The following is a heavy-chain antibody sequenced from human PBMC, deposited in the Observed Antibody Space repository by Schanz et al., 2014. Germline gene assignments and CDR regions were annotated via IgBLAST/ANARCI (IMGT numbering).Heavy chain of an antibody. CDR1: GFTFSIYA. CDR3: TADLWFGAVWGVW. CDR2: IKSKTDGGTR. V-gene: IGHV3-15*01. Sequence: EVQLAESGGGLVQPGGSLRLSCAASGFTFSIYAMSWVRQAPGKGLQWVARIKSKTDGGTRDYAAPVKGRFTISTDDSKNTVYLQRNSLQTEDTPVYYCTADLWFGAVWGVWWGQGTLVTVSS. D-gene: IGHD3-10*01. J-gene: IGHJ4*02.